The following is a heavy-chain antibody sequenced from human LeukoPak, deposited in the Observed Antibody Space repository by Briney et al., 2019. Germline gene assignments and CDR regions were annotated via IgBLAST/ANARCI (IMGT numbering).Heavy chain of an antibody. V-gene: IGHV1-69*05. CDR1: GGTFSSYA. D-gene: IGHD2-15*01. CDR3: ARGRRLPWYFGY. J-gene: IGHJ4*02. CDR2: IIPIFGTA. Sequence: SVKVSCKASGGTFSSYAISWVRQAPGQGLEWMGGIIPIFGTANYAQKFQGRVTITTDESTSTAYMELSRLRAEDPAVYYCARGRRLPWYFGYWGEKTLLTVSS.